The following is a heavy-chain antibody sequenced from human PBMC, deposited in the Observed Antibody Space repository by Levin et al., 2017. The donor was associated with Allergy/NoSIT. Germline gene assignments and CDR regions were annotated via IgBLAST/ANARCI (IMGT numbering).Heavy chain of an antibody. V-gene: IGHV1-46*01. D-gene: IGHD3/OR15-3a*01. CDR1: GYTFINYY. Sequence: ASVKVSCKASGYTFINYYMHWVRQAPGQGLEWMGVLKPSGVDTGYAQKFQGRVTMTRDTSTGSFYMELSSLTSEDTAVYYCARDRGGTGFFDFWGQGTLVTVSS. CDR3: ARDRGGTGFFDF. CDR2: LKPSGVDT. J-gene: IGHJ4*02.